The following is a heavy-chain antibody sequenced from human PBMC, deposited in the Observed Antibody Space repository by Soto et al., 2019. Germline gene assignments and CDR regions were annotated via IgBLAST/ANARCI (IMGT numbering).Heavy chain of an antibody. CDR2: FDPEDGET. D-gene: IGHD1-1*01. CDR1: GHTLTELS. J-gene: IGHJ4*02. CDR3: AAGGTRWLHSPFDY. V-gene: IGHV1-24*01. Sequence: QVQLVQSGAEVRKPGASVKVSCKVSGHTLTELSMHWVRQAPGKGLEWMGGFDPEDGETISAQKFQGRGTVTEDPSPAATYLELSRLRSEDTAVYYCAAGGTRWLHSPFDYWGQGTLVTISS.